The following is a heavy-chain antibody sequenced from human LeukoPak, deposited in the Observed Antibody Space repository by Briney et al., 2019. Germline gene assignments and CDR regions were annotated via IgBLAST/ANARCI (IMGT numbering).Heavy chain of an antibody. CDR1: GGSISSSSYY. V-gene: IGHV4-39*01. CDR3: ARHIVATSIDY. J-gene: IGHJ4*02. CDR2: IYYSGST. D-gene: IGHD5-12*01. Sequence: SETLSLTCTVSGGSISSSSYYWGWIRQPPGKGLEWIGSIYYSGSTYYNPSLKSRVTISVNTSKNQFSLKLSSVTAADTAVYYCARHIVATSIDYWGQGTLVTVSS.